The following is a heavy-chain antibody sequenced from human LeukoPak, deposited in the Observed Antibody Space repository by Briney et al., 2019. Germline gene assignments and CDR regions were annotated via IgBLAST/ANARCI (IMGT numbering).Heavy chain of an antibody. J-gene: IGHJ4*02. CDR2: IYYSGRT. CDR3: ARGTRWLQLSYFDY. CDR1: GGSISSGVYY. V-gene: IGHV4-31*03. D-gene: IGHD5-24*01. Sequence: HPSETLSLTCPVSGGSISSGVYYCSWLRQHPGKGLEWIGYIYYSGRTYYNSSLKRRVTISVDTSKNQFSLKLSSVTAADTAVYYCARGTRWLQLSYFDYWGQGTLVTVSS.